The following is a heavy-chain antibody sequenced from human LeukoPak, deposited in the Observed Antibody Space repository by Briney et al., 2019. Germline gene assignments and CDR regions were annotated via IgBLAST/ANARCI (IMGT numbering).Heavy chain of an antibody. CDR2: ISGSGGST. V-gene: IGHV3-23*01. J-gene: IGHJ3*02. CDR3: AREGAAAGNAFDI. D-gene: IGHD6-13*01. Sequence: GGSLRLSCAASGFTFSSYAMSWVRQAPGKGLEWVSAISGSGGSTYYADSVKGRFTISRDNAKNSLYLQMNSLRAEDTAVYYCAREGAAAGNAFDIWGQGTMVTVSS. CDR1: GFTFSSYA.